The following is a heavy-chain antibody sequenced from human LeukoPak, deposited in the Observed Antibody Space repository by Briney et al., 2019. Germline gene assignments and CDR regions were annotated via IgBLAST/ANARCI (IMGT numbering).Heavy chain of an antibody. CDR3: ARGRWSATTATYYFDF. D-gene: IGHD5-24*01. V-gene: IGHV1-3*01. Sequence: ASVKVSCKASEYTFTDYAIIWVRQAAGQRLEWMGWINAGNGNTKYSQKFQGRVTITRDTSASTAYMELSSLTSEDTAVYYCARGRWSATTATYYFDFWGQGALVTVSS. J-gene: IGHJ4*02. CDR2: INAGNGNT. CDR1: EYTFTDYA.